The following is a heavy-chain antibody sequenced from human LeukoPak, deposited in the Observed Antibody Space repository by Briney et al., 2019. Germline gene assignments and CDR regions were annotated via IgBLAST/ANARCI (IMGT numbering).Heavy chain of an antibody. CDR3: ARRGHASGSARGWYFDL. CDR1: GYTFTGYY. CDR2: INPNSGGT. J-gene: IGHJ2*01. Sequence: GASVKVSCKASGYTFTGYYMHWVRQAPGQGLEWMGWINPNSGGTNYAQKFQGRVTMTRDTSISTAYMELSRLRSDDTAVYYCARRGHASGSARGWYFDLWGRGTLVTVSS. V-gene: IGHV1-2*02. D-gene: IGHD6-19*01.